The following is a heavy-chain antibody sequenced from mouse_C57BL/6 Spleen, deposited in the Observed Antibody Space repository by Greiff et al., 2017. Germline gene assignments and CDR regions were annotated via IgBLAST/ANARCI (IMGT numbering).Heavy chain of an antibody. CDR3: TSSSFFAY. CDR2: ISSGGDYT. D-gene: IGHD1-1*01. V-gene: IGHV5-9-1*02. J-gene: IGHJ3*01. CDR1: GFTFSSYA. Sequence: VQRVESGEGLVKPGGSLKLSCAASGFTFSSYAMSWVRQTPEKRLEWVAYISSGGDYTYYADTVKGRFTISRDNARNTLYLHMSSLKSEDTSMYYCTSSSFFAYWGQGTLVTVSA.